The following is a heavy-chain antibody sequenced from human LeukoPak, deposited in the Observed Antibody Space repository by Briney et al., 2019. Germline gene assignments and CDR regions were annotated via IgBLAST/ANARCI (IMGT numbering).Heavy chain of an antibody. J-gene: IGHJ4*02. CDR2: IYTSGST. CDR3: ARERDFWSGFVDY. Sequence: SETLSLTCTVSGGSISGYYWSWIRQPAGEGLEWIGRIYTSGSTNYNPSLKGRVTMSVDTSKNLFSLKLSSVTAADTAVYYCARERDFWSGFVDYWGQGTLVTVSS. CDR1: GGSISGYY. D-gene: IGHD3-3*01. V-gene: IGHV4-4*07.